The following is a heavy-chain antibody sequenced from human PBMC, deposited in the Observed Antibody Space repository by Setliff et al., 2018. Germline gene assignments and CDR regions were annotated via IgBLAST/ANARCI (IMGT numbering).Heavy chain of an antibody. Sequence: SETLSLTCTVSGGSISSSSYYWGWIRQPAGKGLEWIGHIYTSGSTNYNPSLKSRVTVSVDTSKNQFSLKLSSVTAADTAVYYCARVGGADYYDSSGYYFLKQYYFDYWGQGTLVTVSS. V-gene: IGHV4-61*09. D-gene: IGHD3-22*01. J-gene: IGHJ4*02. CDR1: GGSISSSSYY. CDR2: IYTSGST. CDR3: ARVGGADYYDSSGYYFLKQYYFDY.